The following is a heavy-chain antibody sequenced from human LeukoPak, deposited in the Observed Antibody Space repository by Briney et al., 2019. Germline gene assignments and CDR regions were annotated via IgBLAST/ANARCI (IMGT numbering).Heavy chain of an antibody. Sequence: PGGSLRLSCAASGFTFSDHYMDWVRQAPGKGLEWVGRTRNKANSYTTEYAASVKGRFTISRDDSKNSLYLQMNSLKTEDTAVYYCARGLGSYGGNTFDYWGQGTLVTVSS. D-gene: IGHD4-23*01. CDR3: ARGLGSYGGNTFDY. CDR2: TRNKANSYTT. J-gene: IGHJ4*02. CDR1: GFTFSDHY. V-gene: IGHV3-72*01.